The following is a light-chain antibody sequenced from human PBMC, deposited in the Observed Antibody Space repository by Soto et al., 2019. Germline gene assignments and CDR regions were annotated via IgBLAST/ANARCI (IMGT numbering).Light chain of an antibody. CDR1: QSVGDS. J-gene: IGKJ4*01. CDR3: QQRSNWPSLT. V-gene: IGKV3-11*01. CDR2: DSS. Sequence: EIVLTQSPATLSLSPGERATLSCRASQSVGDSLAWYQQKPGQPPRLLIYDSSNRATGIPARFSGGGSGTDFTLTISSLEPEDFAVYYCQQRSNWPSLTFGGGTKVDIK.